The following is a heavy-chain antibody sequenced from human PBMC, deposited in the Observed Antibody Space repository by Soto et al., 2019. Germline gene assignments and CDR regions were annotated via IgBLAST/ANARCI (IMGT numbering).Heavy chain of an antibody. D-gene: IGHD5-18*01. V-gene: IGHV3-23*01. Sequence: GGAVILSCAFSGLRLIRYGMDLVRQAPGKLLEWVAIISSRGDRTSYADSVKGLFTISSDDYKNTLFFHMNSLGAEDTSVYSCAKETEYSYGFQHNGLEVRGKGNTVIVSS. CDR3: AKETEYSYGFQHNGLEV. CDR1: GLRLIRYG. J-gene: IGHJ6*04. CDR2: ISSRGDRT.